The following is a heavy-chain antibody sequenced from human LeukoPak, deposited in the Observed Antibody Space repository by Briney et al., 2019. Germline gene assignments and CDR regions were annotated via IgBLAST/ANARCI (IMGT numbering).Heavy chain of an antibody. CDR2: INSRGST. J-gene: IGHJ4*02. CDR1: GGSISSGGYF. V-gene: IGHV4-31*03. Sequence: SETLSLTCTVSGGSISSGGYFWTWIRQHPGKGLEWNGYINSRGSTFHNPSLKSRVTISVDTSKNQFSLKLSSVTAADTAVYYCARADNLNAFDYWGQGTLLTVSS. D-gene: IGHD1-1*01. CDR3: ARADNLNAFDY.